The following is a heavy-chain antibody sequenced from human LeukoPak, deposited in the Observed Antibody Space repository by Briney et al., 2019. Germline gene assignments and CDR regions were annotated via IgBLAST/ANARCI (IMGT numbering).Heavy chain of an antibody. D-gene: IGHD3-10*01. Sequence: PSETLSLTCTVSGGSISSYYWSWIRQPPGKGLEWIGYIYYSGSTNYNPSLKSRVTISVDTSKNQFSLKLSSVTAADTAVYYCARGITMVRGVIPYYMDVWRKGTTVTVSS. CDR3: ARGITMVRGVIPYYMDV. V-gene: IGHV4-59*01. CDR2: IYYSGST. J-gene: IGHJ6*03. CDR1: GGSISSYY.